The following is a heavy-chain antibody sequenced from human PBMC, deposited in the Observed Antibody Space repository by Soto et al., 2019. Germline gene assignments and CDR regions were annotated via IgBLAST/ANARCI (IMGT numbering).Heavy chain of an antibody. CDR2: IYYSGST. D-gene: IGHD3-3*01. V-gene: IGHV4-59*01. CDR3: ARADYDFWSGYYSVWFDP. CDR1: GGSISSYC. J-gene: IGHJ5*02. Sequence: SETQSLTCTVSGGSISSYCWSWIRQPPGKGLEWIGYIYYSGSTNYNPSLKSRVTISVDTSKNQFSLKLSSVTAADTAVYYCARADYDFWSGYYSVWFDPWGQGTLVTVSS.